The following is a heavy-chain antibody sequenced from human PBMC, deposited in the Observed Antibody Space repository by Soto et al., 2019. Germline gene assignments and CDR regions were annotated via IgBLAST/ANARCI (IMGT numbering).Heavy chain of an antibody. CDR1: GIAFRSYS. V-gene: IGHV3-30*18. D-gene: IGHD1-1*01. J-gene: IGHJ6*02. CDR3: AKGILSATIGPYAMDV. CDR2: ISYDGGNI. Sequence: PLRLSCQSSGIAFRSYSMRWVRQAPDKGLEWVGVISYDGGNIYYADSVKGRFTISRDNSKNTLYVQVNSLRPEDTAVYYCAKGILSATIGPYAMDVWGQGNTVTV.